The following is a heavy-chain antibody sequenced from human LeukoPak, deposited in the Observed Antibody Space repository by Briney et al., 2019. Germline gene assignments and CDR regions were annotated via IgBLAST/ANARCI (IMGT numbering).Heavy chain of an antibody. D-gene: IGHD3-10*01. CDR2: ISGSGGST. CDR1: GFTFSSYA. CDR3: ATVRGVALYYFDY. Sequence: GGSLRLSCAASGFTFSSYAMSWVRQAPGKGLEWVSAISGSGGSTYYADSVKGRFTISRDNSKNTLYLQMNSLRAEDTAVYYCATVRGVALYYFDYWGQGTLVTVSS. V-gene: IGHV3-23*01. J-gene: IGHJ4*02.